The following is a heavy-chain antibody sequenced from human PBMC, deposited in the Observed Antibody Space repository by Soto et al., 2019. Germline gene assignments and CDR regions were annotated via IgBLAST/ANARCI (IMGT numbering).Heavy chain of an antibody. D-gene: IGHD3-22*01. Sequence: SETLSLTCTVSGGSISSGDYYWSWIRQPPGKGLECIGYIYYSGSTYYNPSLKSRVTISVDTSKNQFSLKLSSVTAADTAVYYCAREGDYYDSSGYPNDDYWGQGTLVTGSS. J-gene: IGHJ4*02. CDR2: IYYSGST. V-gene: IGHV4-30-4*01. CDR3: AREGDYYDSSGYPNDDY. CDR1: GGSISSGDYY.